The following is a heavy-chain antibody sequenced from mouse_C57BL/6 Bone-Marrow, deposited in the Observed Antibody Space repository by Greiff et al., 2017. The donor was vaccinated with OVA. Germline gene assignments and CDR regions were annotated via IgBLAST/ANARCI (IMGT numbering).Heavy chain of an antibody. CDR2: IDPENGDT. CDR1: GFNIKDDY. Sequence: EVMLVESGAELVRPGASVKLSCTASGFNIKDDYMHWVKQRPEQGLEWIGWIDPENGDTEYASKFQGKATITADTSSNTAYLQLSSLTSEDTAVYYCTPYYGSPWFAYWGQGTLVTVSA. V-gene: IGHV14-4*01. CDR3: TPYYGSPWFAY. J-gene: IGHJ3*01. D-gene: IGHD1-1*01.